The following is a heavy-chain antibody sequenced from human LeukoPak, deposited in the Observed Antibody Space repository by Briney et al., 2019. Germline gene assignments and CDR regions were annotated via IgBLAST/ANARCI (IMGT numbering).Heavy chain of an antibody. D-gene: IGHD1-1*01. J-gene: IGHJ4*02. V-gene: IGHV3-21*01. CDR3: TTISD. Sequence: GGSLRLSCAASGFTFSGYSMNWVRQAPGKGLEWVSSISGSSGYIYYADSVRGRFTVSRDNAKNSLYLQMNSLRAEDTAVDYCTTISDWGQGTLVTVSS. CDR2: ISGSSGYI. CDR1: GFTFSGYS.